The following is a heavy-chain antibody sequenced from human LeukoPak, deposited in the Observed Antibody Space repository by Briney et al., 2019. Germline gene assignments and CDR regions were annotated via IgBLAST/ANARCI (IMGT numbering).Heavy chain of an antibody. J-gene: IGHJ4*02. Sequence: GASVKVSCKASGGTFSSYAISWVRQAPGQGLEWMGRIIPILGIANYAQKFQGRVTITADKSTSTAYMELSSLRSEDTAVYYCASLMTTVVTRGYYFDYWGQGTLVTVPS. D-gene: IGHD4-23*01. CDR2: IIPILGIA. V-gene: IGHV1-69*04. CDR1: GGTFSSYA. CDR3: ASLMTTVVTRGYYFDY.